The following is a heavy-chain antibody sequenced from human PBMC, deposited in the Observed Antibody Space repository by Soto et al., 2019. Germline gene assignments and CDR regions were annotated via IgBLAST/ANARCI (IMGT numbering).Heavy chain of an antibody. J-gene: IGHJ3*01. V-gene: IGHV3-23*01. D-gene: IGHD4-17*01. Sequence: RQAPGKGLEWVSSITGSGDYTRYTDSVKGRFTITRDNAKNTLFLQMKSLRADDTAIYYCGKDPNGDYFGAFDFWGQGTMVTVSS. CDR3: GKDPNGDYFGAFDF. CDR2: ITGSGDYT.